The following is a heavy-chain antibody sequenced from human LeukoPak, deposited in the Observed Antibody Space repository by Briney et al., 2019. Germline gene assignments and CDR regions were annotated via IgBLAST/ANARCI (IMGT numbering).Heavy chain of an antibody. Sequence: PSETLSLTCAVYGGSFSGYYWSWIRQPPGKGLEWIGYIYHSGDTNSNPSLKSRVTISMDTSKNQFSLKLSSVAAADTAVYYCARHNFARPFDYWGQGTLVTVSS. CDR1: GGSFSGYY. J-gene: IGHJ4*02. CDR2: IYHSGDT. V-gene: IGHV4-59*08. CDR3: ARHNFARPFDY. D-gene: IGHD6-6*01.